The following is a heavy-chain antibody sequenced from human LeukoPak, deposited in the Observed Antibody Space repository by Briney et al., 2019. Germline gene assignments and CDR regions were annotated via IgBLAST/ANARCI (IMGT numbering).Heavy chain of an antibody. J-gene: IGHJ6*02. CDR2: ISAYNGNT. CDR3: ARGDYYDSSGYVAYYYYGMDV. D-gene: IGHD3-22*01. Sequence: EASVKVSCKASGYTFTSYGISWVRQAPGQGLEWMGWISAYNGNTNYAQKLQGRVTMTTDTSTSAAYMELRSLRSDDTAVYYCARGDYYDSSGYVAYYYYGMDVWGQGTTVNVSS. CDR1: GYTFTSYG. V-gene: IGHV1-18*01.